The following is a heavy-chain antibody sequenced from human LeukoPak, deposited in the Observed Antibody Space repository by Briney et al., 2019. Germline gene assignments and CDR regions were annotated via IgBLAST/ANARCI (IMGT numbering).Heavy chain of an antibody. Sequence: PSETLSLTCTVSGGSISSYYWSWIRQPPGKRVGCSAEIYFSGSTNYRPSLKSRVTISVDTSKNQSSLKLRSVTAADTAVYYCARHGDKLTYGGSYPMDYCGQASLVTVSS. CDR1: GGSISSYY. CDR2: IYFSGST. V-gene: IGHV4-59*08. J-gene: IGHJ4*02. CDR3: ARHGDKLTYGGSYPMDY. D-gene: IGHD1-26*01.